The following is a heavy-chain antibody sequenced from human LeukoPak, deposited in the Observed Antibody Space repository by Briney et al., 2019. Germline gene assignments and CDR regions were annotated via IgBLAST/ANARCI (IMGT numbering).Heavy chain of an antibody. CDR1: GFTFTSSA. J-gene: IGHJ3*02. CDR3: AADETTLSAFDI. Sequence: SVKVSCKASGFTFTSSAVQWVRQARGQRLEWTGWIVVGSGNTNYAQKFQERVTITRDMSTSTAYMELSSLRSEDTAVYYCAADETTLSAFDIWGQGTMVTVSS. V-gene: IGHV1-58*01. CDR2: IVVGSGNT. D-gene: IGHD4-17*01.